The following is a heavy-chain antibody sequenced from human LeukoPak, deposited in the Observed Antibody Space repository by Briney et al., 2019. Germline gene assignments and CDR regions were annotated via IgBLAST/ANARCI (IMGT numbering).Heavy chain of an antibody. CDR3: ARLGPYGDDTYYMDV. CDR1: GGSISRYY. J-gene: IGHJ6*03. V-gene: IGHV4-4*09. CDR2: MSSSGST. D-gene: IGHD4-17*01. Sequence: KPSETLSLTCTVSGGSISRYYWSWIRQPPGKGLEWIGYMSSSGSTNYNPSLKSRVTISVDTSKNQFSLKLSSVTAADTAVYYCARLGPYGDDTYYMDVWGKGTTVTVSS.